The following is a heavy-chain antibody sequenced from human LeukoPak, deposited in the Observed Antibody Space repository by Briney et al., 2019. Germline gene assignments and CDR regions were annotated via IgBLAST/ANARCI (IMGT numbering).Heavy chain of an antibody. CDR3: AKRGGTESFYYYYYMDV. D-gene: IGHD2-15*01. CDR2: ISRSGGTT. Sequence: GGSLRLSCAASGFTFSSYDMTWVRQTPGKGLEWVALISRSGGTTYYADSVKGRFTISRDNSKNTLYLQMNSLRAEDTAEYYCAKRGGTESFYYYYYMDVWGKGATVTVSS. V-gene: IGHV3-23*01. J-gene: IGHJ6*03. CDR1: GFTFSSYD.